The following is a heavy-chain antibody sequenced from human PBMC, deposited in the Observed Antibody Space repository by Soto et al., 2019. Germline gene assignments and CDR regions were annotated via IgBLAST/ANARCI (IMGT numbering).Heavy chain of an antibody. J-gene: IGHJ6*03. CDR3: ARLYGYSYGYRPYYYYYYMDV. CDR2: IKQDGSEK. CDR1: GFTFSSYW. D-gene: IGHD5-18*01. Sequence: PGGSLRLSCAASGFTFSSYWMSWVRQAPGKGLEWVANIKQDGSEKYYVDSVKGRFTISRDNAKNSLYLQMNSLRAEDTAVYYCARLYGYSYGYRPYYYYYYMDVWGKGTTVTVSS. V-gene: IGHV3-7*01.